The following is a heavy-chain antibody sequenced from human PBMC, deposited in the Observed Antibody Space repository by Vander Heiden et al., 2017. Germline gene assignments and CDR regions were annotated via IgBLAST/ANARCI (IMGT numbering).Heavy chain of an antibody. D-gene: IGHD6-19*01. V-gene: IGHV3-23*01. CDR1: GFDFRSSA. J-gene: IGHJ4*02. CDR3: ARNRSGSLDY. Sequence: EVQLLESGGGLAPPGESLRLPCAASGFDFRSSAMTWVRQAPGKGLEWISSISESSGSMSYADSVKGRFTISRDNSKHTVYLQLSRLRVEDTAVYFCARNRSGSLDYWGQGTLVTVSS. CDR2: ISESSGSM.